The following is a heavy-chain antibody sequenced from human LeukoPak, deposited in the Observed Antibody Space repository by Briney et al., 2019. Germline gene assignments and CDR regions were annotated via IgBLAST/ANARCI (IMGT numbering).Heavy chain of an antibody. CDR1: GYTFTGYY. V-gene: IGHV1-2*02. J-gene: IGHJ6*03. Sequence: ASVKVSCKASGYTFTGYYMHWVRQAPGQGLEWMGWINPNSGGTNYAQKFQGRVTMTRDTSISTAYMELSRLRSDDTAVYYCARDLDTYYYMDVRGKGTTVTVSS. CDR3: ARDLDTYYYMDV. CDR2: INPNSGGT.